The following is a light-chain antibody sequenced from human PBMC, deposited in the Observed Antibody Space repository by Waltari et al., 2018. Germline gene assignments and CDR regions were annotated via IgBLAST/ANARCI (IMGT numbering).Light chain of an antibody. J-gene: IGKJ1*01. CDR1: QGISSY. V-gene: IGKV1-9*01. Sequence: DIQLTQSPSFLSASVGDRVTITCRASQGISSYLAWYQQKPGKAPNLLIYAASTLQSGVPSRFSGSGSGTEFTLTISSLQPADFATYYCQQLNSYPWTFGQGTKVEIK. CDR2: AAS. CDR3: QQLNSYPWT.